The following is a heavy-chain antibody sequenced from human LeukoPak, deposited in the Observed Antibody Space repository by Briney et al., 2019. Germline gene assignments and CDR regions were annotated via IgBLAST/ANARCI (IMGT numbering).Heavy chain of an antibody. CDR1: GGSISSGGYS. V-gene: IGHV4-30-2*01. J-gene: IGHJ3*02. CDR2: IYHSGST. Sequence: PSETLSLTCAVSGGSISSGGYSWSWIRQPPGKGLEWIGYIYHSGSTYYNPSLKSRVTISVDRSKNQFSLKLSSVTAADTAVYYCASSTYYYDSSGYYSEWGAFDIWGQGTMVTVSS. CDR3: ASSTYYYDSSGYYSEWGAFDI. D-gene: IGHD3-22*01.